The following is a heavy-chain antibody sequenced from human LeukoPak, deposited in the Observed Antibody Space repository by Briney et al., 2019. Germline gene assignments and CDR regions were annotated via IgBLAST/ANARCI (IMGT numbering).Heavy chain of an antibody. D-gene: IGHD5-24*01. CDR1: GLTFSSYW. J-gene: IGHJ5*02. CDR3: ARDNSVRDEAWWFNP. CDR2: IKQDGTEK. V-gene: IGHV3-7*01. Sequence: GGSLRLSCAASGLTFSSYWMSWVRQAPGKGLEWVANIKQDGTEKYYVDSVKGRFTISRDNAKNSLYLQMNSLRAEDTAVYYCARDNSVRDEAWWFNPWGQGTLVTVAS.